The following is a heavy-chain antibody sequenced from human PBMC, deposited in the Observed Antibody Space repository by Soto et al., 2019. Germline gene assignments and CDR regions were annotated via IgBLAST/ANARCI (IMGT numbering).Heavy chain of an antibody. Sequence: SETLSLTCAVSGGSISSGGYSWSWIRQPPGKGLEWIGYIYHSGSTYYNPSLKSRVTISVDRSKNQLSLKLSSVTAADTAVYYCARGRSGTLDYWGQGTLVTVSS. V-gene: IGHV4-30-2*01. J-gene: IGHJ4*02. CDR1: GGSISSGGYS. CDR3: ARGRSGTLDY. D-gene: IGHD3-10*01. CDR2: IYHSGST.